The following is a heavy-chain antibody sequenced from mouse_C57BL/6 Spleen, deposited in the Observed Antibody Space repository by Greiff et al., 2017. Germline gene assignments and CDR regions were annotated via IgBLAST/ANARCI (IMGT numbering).Heavy chain of an antibody. V-gene: IGHV1-53*01. CDR1: GYTFTSYW. D-gene: IGHD2-2*01. CDR2: INPSNGGT. Sequence: VQLQQSGTELVKPGASVKLSCKASGYTFTSYWMHWVKQRPGQGLEWIGNINPSNGGTNYNEKFKSKATLTVDKSSSTAYMQLSSLTSEDSAVYYCARDGYGGDYFDYWGQGTTLTVSS. CDR3: ARDGYGGDYFDY. J-gene: IGHJ2*01.